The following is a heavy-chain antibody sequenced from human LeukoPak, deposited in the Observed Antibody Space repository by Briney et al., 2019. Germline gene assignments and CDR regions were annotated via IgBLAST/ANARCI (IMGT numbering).Heavy chain of an antibody. CDR1: GGSISSGGYY. CDR3: ARSIVGATYWYFDL. Sequence: SQTLSLTCTVSGGSISSGGYYWSWIRQPAGKGLEWIGRIYTSGSTNYNPSLKSRVTMSVDTSKNQFSLKLSSVTAADTAVYYCARSIVGATYWYFDLWGRGTLVTVSS. V-gene: IGHV4-61*02. J-gene: IGHJ2*01. D-gene: IGHD1-26*01. CDR2: IYTSGST.